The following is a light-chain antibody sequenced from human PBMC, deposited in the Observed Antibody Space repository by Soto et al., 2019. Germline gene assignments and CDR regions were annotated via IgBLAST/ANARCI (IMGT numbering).Light chain of an antibody. CDR3: QQSGTWT. CDR1: QSVNSRY. J-gene: IGKJ1*01. Sequence: EIVLTQSPGTLSLSPGERATLSCRASQSVNSRYLAWYQQKPGQAPRLLIYGASSRATGIPDRFSGSGSGTDFTLTISRLEPEDFAVYYCQQSGTWTFGQGTKVDIK. CDR2: GAS. V-gene: IGKV3-20*01.